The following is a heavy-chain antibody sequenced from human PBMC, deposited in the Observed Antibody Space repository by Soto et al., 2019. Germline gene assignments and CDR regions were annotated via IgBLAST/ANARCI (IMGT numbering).Heavy chain of an antibody. D-gene: IGHD5-12*01. V-gene: IGHV3-23*01. CDR1: GFTFTNFA. CDR2: TGGAGVSK. CDR3: AKLFRGYSGYVES. Sequence: GGSLRLSCTTSGFTFTNFAMTWVRQAPGKGLEWVSSTGGAGVSKYYADSVKGRVSISRDNSKNILHLQVNNLRVEDTATYYCAKLFRGYSGYVESWGQGTLVTVSS. J-gene: IGHJ4*02.